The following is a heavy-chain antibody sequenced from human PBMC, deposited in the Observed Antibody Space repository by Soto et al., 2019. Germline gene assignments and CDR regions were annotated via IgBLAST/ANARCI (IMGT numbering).Heavy chain of an antibody. D-gene: IGHD5-18*01. J-gene: IGHJ4*02. V-gene: IGHV3-30*04. CDR3: ARDLSGYGYDY. CDR1: GFTFSSYA. Sequence: QVQLVESGGGVVQPGRSLKLSCADSGFTFSSYAMHWVRQAPGKGLEWVAIISYDGTIKYYADSVKGRFTISRDNSNNTLYLQMNSLRAEDTAVDYCARDLSGYGYDYWGQGTLVTVSS. CDR2: ISYDGTIK.